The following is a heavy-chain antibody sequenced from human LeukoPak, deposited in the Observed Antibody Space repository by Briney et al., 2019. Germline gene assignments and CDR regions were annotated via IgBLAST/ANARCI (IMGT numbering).Heavy chain of an antibody. J-gene: IGHJ4*02. CDR1: GLTFSNFW. Sequence: PGGSLRLSCVASGLTFSNFWMTWLRQAPWKGLEWVANIKQDGSETYYLDSVRGRLNISRDNAKNSMYLQMNSLRAEDTAVYYCVGCSGGTCSDFDYWGRGTLVTVSS. CDR3: VGCSGGTCSDFDY. CDR2: IKQDGSET. D-gene: IGHD2-15*01. V-gene: IGHV3-7*01.